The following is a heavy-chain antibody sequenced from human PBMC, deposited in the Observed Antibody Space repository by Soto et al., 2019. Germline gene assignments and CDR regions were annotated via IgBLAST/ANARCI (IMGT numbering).Heavy chain of an antibody. CDR1: GFTFSSYT. V-gene: IGHV3-23*01. CDR2: ISGSGGSP. D-gene: IGHD2-8*01. Sequence: GGSLRLSCAASGFTFSSYTMSWVRRAPGKGLEWVSAISGSGGSPSYADSVQGRFTISRDNPKKTLYLQMNSLRAEDTAVYYCAKARCTTSNCYVPDYWGQGTLVTVSS. J-gene: IGHJ4*02. CDR3: AKARCTTSNCYVPDY.